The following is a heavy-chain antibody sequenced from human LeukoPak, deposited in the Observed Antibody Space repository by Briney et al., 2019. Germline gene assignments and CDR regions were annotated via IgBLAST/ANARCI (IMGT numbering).Heavy chain of an antibody. V-gene: IGHV7-4-1*02. CDR2: INTNTGNP. Sequence: ASVKVSCKASGYTFTSYAMNWVRQAPGQGLEWMGWINTNTGNPTYAQGFTGRFVFSLDTSVSTTYLQISGLKAEDTAVYYCASGPSYSGSNEYFDSWGQGTLVTVSS. CDR3: ASGPSYSGSNEYFDS. J-gene: IGHJ4*02. D-gene: IGHD1-26*01. CDR1: GYTFTSYA.